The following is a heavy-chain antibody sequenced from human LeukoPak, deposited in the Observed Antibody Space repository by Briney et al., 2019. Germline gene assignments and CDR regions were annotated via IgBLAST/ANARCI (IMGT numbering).Heavy chain of an antibody. CDR2: INHSGST. J-gene: IGHJ6*03. CDR1: GGSFSGYY. Sequence: SETLSLTCAVYGGSFSGYYWSWIRQPPGKGLEWIGEINHSGSTNYNPSLKSRVTISVDTSKNQFSLKLSSVTAADTAVYYCARTTAVDIVPMVYAPYYYYMDVWGKGTTVTVSS. CDR3: ARTTAVDIVPMVYAPYYYYMDV. V-gene: IGHV4-34*01. D-gene: IGHD2-8*01.